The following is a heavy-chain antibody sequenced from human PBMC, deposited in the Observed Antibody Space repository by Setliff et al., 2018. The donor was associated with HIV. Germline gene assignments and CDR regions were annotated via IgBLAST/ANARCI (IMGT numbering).Heavy chain of an antibody. CDR2: IYHSGST. CDR1: GYSISSAYY. V-gene: IGHV4-38-2*01. CDR3: TRGPRVSAAVVETPSAY. J-gene: IGHJ4*02. D-gene: IGHD6-19*01. Sequence: SETLSLTCAVSGYSISSAYYWGWVRQSPGKGLEWIGSIYHSGSTYYNPSLKSRVTISPDTSKTHFFLNLTSVTDADTAVYFCTRGPRVSAAVVETPSAYWGQGTRVTVSS.